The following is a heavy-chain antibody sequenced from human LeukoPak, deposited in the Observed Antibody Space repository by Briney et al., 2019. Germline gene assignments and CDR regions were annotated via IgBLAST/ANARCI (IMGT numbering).Heavy chain of an antibody. CDR3: AKDREKFAYFAFWFFDV. CDR2: ISGSGAST. Sequence: PGGSLRLSCAASGFTFSNFAMSWVRQAPGKGPEWVSGISGSGASTFYADSVKGRFTISRDNSKNTLYLQMTSLSAEDTAVYYCAKDREKFAYFAFWFFDVWGRGTLVTVSS. J-gene: IGHJ2*01. V-gene: IGHV3-23*01. CDR1: GFTFSNFA. D-gene: IGHD3-3*01.